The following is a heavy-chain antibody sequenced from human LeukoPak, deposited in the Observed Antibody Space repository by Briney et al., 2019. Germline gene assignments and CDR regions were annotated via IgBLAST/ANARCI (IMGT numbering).Heavy chain of an antibody. D-gene: IGHD3-22*01. CDR2: ISGSGGST. Sequence: GGSLRLSCAASGFTFSSYAMSWVRQAPGKGLEWVSAISGSGGSTYYADSVKGRFTISRDNSKNTLYLQMNSLRAEDTAVCYCAKGYYDSSGYYPAWYYFDYWGQGTLVTVSS. V-gene: IGHV3-23*01. J-gene: IGHJ4*02. CDR3: AKGYYDSSGYYPAWYYFDY. CDR1: GFTFSSYA.